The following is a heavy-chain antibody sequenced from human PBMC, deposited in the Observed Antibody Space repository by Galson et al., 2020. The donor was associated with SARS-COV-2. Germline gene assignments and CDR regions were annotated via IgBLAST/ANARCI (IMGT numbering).Heavy chain of an antibody. J-gene: IGHJ6*02. CDR2: IVHLFGTA. CDR3: ARDPDISMAPHYYSDMDV. CDR1: GGTFNTYS. V-gene: IGHV1-69*13. D-gene: IGHD5-18*01. Sequence: SVTVPCKASGGTFNTYSISWLRQAPGQGLAWMGGIVHLFGTAHYAQDFQGRVTITADESTATAYLVLSSLRSEDTAVYFCARDPDISMAPHYYSDMDVWGQGTTVIVSS.